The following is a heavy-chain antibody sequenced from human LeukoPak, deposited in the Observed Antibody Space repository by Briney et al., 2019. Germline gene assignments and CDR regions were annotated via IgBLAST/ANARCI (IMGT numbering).Heavy chain of an antibody. Sequence: PGGSLRLSCAASGFTFSSYGMSWVRQAPGKGLEWVSGISGSGGSAYYADSVKGRFTISKDNSKNTLYLQMDSLTAEDTAVYHCAKDTTWAYGSPEYWGQGTLVTVSS. CDR2: ISGSGGSA. CDR1: GFTFSSYG. CDR3: AKDTTWAYGSPEY. J-gene: IGHJ4*02. D-gene: IGHD6-13*01. V-gene: IGHV3-23*01.